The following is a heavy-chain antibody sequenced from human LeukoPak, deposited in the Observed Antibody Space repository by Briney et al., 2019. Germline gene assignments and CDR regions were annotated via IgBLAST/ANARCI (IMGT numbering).Heavy chain of an antibody. Sequence: GGSLRLSCEASGFTFSSYAMSWVRQAPGKGLAWVSVISSSADSTYYADSVKGRFTISRDNSKTTLYLQMNNLRAEDTAVYYCAKPLEKYTYGGNFDYWGQGILVTVSS. CDR2: ISSSADST. V-gene: IGHV3-23*01. D-gene: IGHD4-23*01. CDR3: AKPLEKYTYGGNFDY. CDR1: GFTFSSYA. J-gene: IGHJ4*02.